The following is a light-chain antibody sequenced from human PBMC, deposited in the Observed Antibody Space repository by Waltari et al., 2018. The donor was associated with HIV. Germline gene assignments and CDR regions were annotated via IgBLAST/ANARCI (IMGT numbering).Light chain of an antibody. J-gene: IGKJ2*01. V-gene: IGKV3-20*01. Sequence: EIVLTPSPGTLSLSPGERATLSCRASQSVSSSYLAWDQQKPGQAPRLLIYGASSRATGSPDRFSGSGSGTDFTLTISRLEPEDSAVYYCQQYGSSPYTFGQGTKLEIK. CDR2: GAS. CDR3: QQYGSSPYT. CDR1: QSVSSSY.